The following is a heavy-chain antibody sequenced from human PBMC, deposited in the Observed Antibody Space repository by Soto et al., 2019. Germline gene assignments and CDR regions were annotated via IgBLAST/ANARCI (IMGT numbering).Heavy chain of an antibody. J-gene: IGHJ6*02. V-gene: IGHV3-23*01. Sequence: GGSLRLSCVGSGFTFSDSVMAWVRQAPGKGLEWLSVMSGDGRTRYALSVTGRFTISRDNPKNTLYLQMNSLRAEDTAVYYCAKAGRQHFRGGMDVWGQGTTVTVSS. CDR1: GFTFSDSV. D-gene: IGHD3-3*02. CDR3: AKAGRQHFRGGMDV. CDR2: MSGDGRT.